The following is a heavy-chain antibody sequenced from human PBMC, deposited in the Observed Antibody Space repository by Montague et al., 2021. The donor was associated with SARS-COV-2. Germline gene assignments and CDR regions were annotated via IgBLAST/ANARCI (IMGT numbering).Heavy chain of an antibody. CDR3: ATYWQGGSGRGS. Sequence: SETLSLTCTVSGVSVSNRYTHWSWIRQSPGKGLEWIVHIDYGDSPNYSPSLHSRVTISLDTSKNQLSLRLNSATAADTAVYYCATYWQGGSGRGSWGQGTLVTVSS. CDR1: GVSVSNRYTH. V-gene: IGHV4-61*01. J-gene: IGHJ5*02. CDR2: IDYGDSP. D-gene: IGHD3-10*01.